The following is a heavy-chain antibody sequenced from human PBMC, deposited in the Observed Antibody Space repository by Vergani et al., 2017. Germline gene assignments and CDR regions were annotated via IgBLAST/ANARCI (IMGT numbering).Heavy chain of an antibody. V-gene: IGHV1-69*18. Sequence: QVHLVQSGAEVKKPGASVKVSCKASGGTFSSSGLSWVRQAPGQGLEWMGRIIPMYGTTNYAQKFQGRVTMTADESTSTAFMELRSLRSEDTAVYYCARISKHRTYYYDNSDFSIWGQGTLVTVSS. CDR3: ARISKHRTYYYDNSDFSI. J-gene: IGHJ4*02. CDR2: IIPMYGTT. D-gene: IGHD3-22*01. CDR1: GGTFSSSG.